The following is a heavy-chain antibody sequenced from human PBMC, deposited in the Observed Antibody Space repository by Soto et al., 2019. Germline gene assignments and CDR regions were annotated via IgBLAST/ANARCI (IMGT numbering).Heavy chain of an antibody. Sequence: ASVKVSCKASGYTFSSYGVSWVRQAPGEGLEWMGWISPYNGNTNYAQKFQGRVIMTTDTATSTAHMELRSLRSDDTAVYFCARDLSWQGGVRPIDYWGQGTLVTVSS. CDR3: ARDLSWQGGVRPIDY. V-gene: IGHV1-18*01. CDR2: ISPYNGNT. J-gene: IGHJ4*02. CDR1: GYTFSSYG. D-gene: IGHD2-8*02.